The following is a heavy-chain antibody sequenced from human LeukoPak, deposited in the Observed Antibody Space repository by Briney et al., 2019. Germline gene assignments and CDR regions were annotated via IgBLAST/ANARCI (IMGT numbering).Heavy chain of an antibody. J-gene: IGHJ2*01. D-gene: IGHD1-26*01. CDR1: GFTFSSYA. CDR3: ARDMYSGSSVGYFDL. V-gene: IGHV3-30-3*01. CDR2: ISYDGSSK. Sequence: ERSLRLSCAASGFTFSSYAMHWVRQAPGKGLEWVAVISYDGSSKYYADSVKGRFTISRDNSKNTLYLQINSVRAEDTAVYYCARDMYSGSSVGYFDLWGRGTLVTVSS.